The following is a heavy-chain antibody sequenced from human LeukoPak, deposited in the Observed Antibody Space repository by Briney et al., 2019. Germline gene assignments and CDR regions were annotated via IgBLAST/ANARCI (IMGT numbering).Heavy chain of an antibody. CDR2: ISWNSGSI. CDR1: GFTFDDYA. V-gene: IGHV3-9*01. CDR3: AKDLYGGNSYYYYGMDV. Sequence: PGGSLRLSCAASGFTFDDYAMHWVRQAPGKGLEWVSGISWNSGSIGYADSVKGRFTISRDNAKNSLYLQMNSPRAEDTALYYCAKDLYGGNSYYYYGMDVWGQGTTVTVSS. D-gene: IGHD4-23*01. J-gene: IGHJ6*02.